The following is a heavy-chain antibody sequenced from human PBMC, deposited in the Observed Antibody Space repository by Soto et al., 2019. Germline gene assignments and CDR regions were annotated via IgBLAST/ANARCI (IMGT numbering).Heavy chain of an antibody. Sequence: GGSLILSCAASGFTFSSYAMNWVRQAPGKGLEWVSVISGSGGSTYYADSVKGRFTISRDNSKNTLYVQMNSLRAEDTAVYYWAKEIGGYKPPLDHGGQGPGVTVSS. CDR2: ISGSGGST. V-gene: IGHV3-23*01. D-gene: IGHD3-22*01. CDR3: AKEIGGYKPPLDH. CDR1: GFTFSSYA. J-gene: IGHJ4*02.